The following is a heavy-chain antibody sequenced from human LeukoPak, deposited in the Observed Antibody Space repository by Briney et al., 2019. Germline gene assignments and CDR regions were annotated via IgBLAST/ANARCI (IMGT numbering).Heavy chain of an antibody. CDR2: IYYSGST. CDR1: GGSISTNSYY. D-gene: IGHD4-23*01. Sequence: SETLSLTCTVSGGSISTNSYYWGWIRQSPGKGLEWIGSIYYSGSTDYNPSLKSRVTISVDTSKSQFSLRLTSVTAADTAVYYCARRLRWPNWFDPWGQGTLVTVSS. J-gene: IGHJ5*02. V-gene: IGHV4-39*07. CDR3: ARRLRWPNWFDP.